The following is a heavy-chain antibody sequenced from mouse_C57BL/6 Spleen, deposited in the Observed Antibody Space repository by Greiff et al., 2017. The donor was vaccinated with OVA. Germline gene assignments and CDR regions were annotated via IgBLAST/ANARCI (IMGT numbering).Heavy chain of an antibody. J-gene: IGHJ2*01. CDR2: IYPGSGST. D-gene: IGHD1-1*01. CDR1: GYTFTSYW. V-gene: IGHV1-55*01. Sequence: QVQLQQPGAELVKPGASVKMSCKASGYTFTSYWITWVKQRPGQGLEWIGDIYPGSGSTNYNEKFKSKATLTVDTSSSTAYMQLSSLTSEDSAVYYCAREGTTVVAMKNYFDYWGQGTTLTVSS. CDR3: AREGTTVVAMKNYFDY.